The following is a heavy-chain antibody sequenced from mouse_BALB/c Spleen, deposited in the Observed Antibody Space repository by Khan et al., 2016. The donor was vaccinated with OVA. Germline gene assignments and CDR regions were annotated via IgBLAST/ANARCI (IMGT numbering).Heavy chain of an antibody. V-gene: IGHV2-9*02. D-gene: IGHD3-3*01. Sequence: QVQLKESGPGLVAPSQSLSITCTVYGYSLTRYGVHWVRQPPGKGLEWLGLIWAGGSTNHNWALMSRLSISIDNSKCLVFLIMNSLQTDDTALSHCARSKYLARYWGQGTTLTVSS. CDR3: ARSKYLARY. CDR2: IWAGGST. CDR1: GYSLTRYG. J-gene: IGHJ2*01.